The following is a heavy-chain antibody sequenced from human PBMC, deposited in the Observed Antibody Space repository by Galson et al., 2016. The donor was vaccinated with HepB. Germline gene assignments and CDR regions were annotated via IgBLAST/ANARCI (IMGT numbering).Heavy chain of an antibody. V-gene: IGHV3-23*01. CDR3: ARGTKRFCGGSKCYPLDH. CDR1: GFTFSTYA. D-gene: IGHD2-21*01. Sequence: SLRLSCAASGFTFSTYAMTWVRQAPGKGLEWVSVITDSGDDTHHADSVKGPFILSRDNSKNTVYLQMNNLSDEETAIYFCARGTKRFCGGSKCYPLDHWGQGTLVTVAS. CDR2: ITDSGDDT. J-gene: IGHJ4*02.